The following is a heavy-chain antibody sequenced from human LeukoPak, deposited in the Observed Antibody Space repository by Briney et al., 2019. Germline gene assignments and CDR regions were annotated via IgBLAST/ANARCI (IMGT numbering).Heavy chain of an antibody. J-gene: IGHJ5*02. CDR1: GFXVSSNY. Sequence: GGSLRLSCAASGFXVSSNYINWVRQAPGKGLEWVSVIYSGGSTYYADSVKGRFTISRDNSKNTLYLQMNSLRAEDTAVYYCARDQVPYYDILTGYSWNWFDPWGQGTLVTVSS. CDR2: IYSGGST. D-gene: IGHD3-9*01. CDR3: ARDQVPYYDILTGYSWNWFDP. V-gene: IGHV3-53*01.